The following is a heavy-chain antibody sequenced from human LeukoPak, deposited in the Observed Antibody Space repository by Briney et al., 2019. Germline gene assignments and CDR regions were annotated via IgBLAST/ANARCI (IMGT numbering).Heavy chain of an antibody. V-gene: IGHV3-23*01. CDR1: GFTFSSYG. D-gene: IGHD3-22*01. CDR2: ISGSGGST. J-gene: IGHJ4*02. Sequence: PGGSLRLSCAASGFTFSSYGMSWVRQAPGKGLEWVSAISGSGGSTYYADSVKGRFTISRDNSKNTLYLQMNSLRAEDTAVYYCAKPLLYYYDSSGYFDYWGQGTLVTVSS. CDR3: AKPLLYYYDSSGYFDY.